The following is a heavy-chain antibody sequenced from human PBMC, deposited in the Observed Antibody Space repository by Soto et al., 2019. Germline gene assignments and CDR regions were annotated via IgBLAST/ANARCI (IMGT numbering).Heavy chain of an antibody. CDR2: IYYSGST. J-gene: IGHJ6*02. CDR3: ARVLRTPRYYYYGMGV. CDR1: GGSISSGDYY. V-gene: IGHV4-30-4*01. D-gene: IGHD5-12*01. Sequence: PSETLSLTCTVSGGSISSGDYYWSWLRQPPGKGLEWIGYIYYSGSTYYNPSLKRRVTISVDTSKNQFSLKLSSVTAADTAVYYCARVLRTPRYYYYGMGVWGQGATVTVSS.